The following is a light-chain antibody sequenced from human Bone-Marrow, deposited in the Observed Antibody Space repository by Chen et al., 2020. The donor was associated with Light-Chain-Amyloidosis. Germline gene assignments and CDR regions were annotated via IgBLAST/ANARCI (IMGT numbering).Light chain of an antibody. CDR1: QTISSNY. CDR2: GSS. V-gene: IGKV3-20*01. Sequence: EIVLTQSPGTLYSSPGEGANLSCRASQTISSNYLTWYQQKFGQAPRLLIYGSSSRATGIPDRFTGSGSGTDFTLTINRLEPEDFAMYYCQQYGTSPLTFGGGTKVEIK. CDR3: QQYGTSPLT. J-gene: IGKJ4*01.